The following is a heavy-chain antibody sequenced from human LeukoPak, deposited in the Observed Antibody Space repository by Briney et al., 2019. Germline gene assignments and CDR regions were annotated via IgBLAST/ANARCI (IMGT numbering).Heavy chain of an antibody. CDR3: ARHLGYCSSTSCLSWFDP. J-gene: IGHJ5*02. V-gene: IGHV4-59*08. CDR2: LYYSGNT. Sequence: SETLSLTCTVSGGSISSYYWSRIRQPPGKGLEWIGYLYYSGNTNYNPSLKSRVTISVDMSKNQFSLKLSSVTAADTAVYYCARHLGYCSSTSCLSWFDPWGQGTLVTVSS. D-gene: IGHD2-2*01. CDR1: GGSISSYY.